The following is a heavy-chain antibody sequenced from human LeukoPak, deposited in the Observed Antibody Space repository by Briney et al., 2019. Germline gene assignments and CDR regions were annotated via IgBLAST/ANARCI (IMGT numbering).Heavy chain of an antibody. V-gene: IGHV3-9*01. J-gene: IGHJ3*01. CDR3: AKSVNSGVNVFHV. D-gene: IGHD2-15*01. CDR2: VTWNTGSI. CDR1: GFTFDEYA. Sequence: PGGSLRLSCVASGFTFDEYAMHWVRPGPGQGLEWVSGVTWNTGSIGYADSVKGRFTTSRDNAKKSLYLQMNSLTAEDTGFYFCAKSVNSGVNVFHVWGQGTMVTVSS.